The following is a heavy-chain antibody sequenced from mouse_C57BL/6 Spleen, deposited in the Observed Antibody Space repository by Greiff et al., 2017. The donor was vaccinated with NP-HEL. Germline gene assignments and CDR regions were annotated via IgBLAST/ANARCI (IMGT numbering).Heavy chain of an antibody. D-gene: IGHD1-1*01. CDR3: ARDYGSSSDAMDY. J-gene: IGHJ4*01. Sequence: DVKLVESGGGLVKPGGSLKLSCAASGFTFSDYGMHWVRQAPEKGLEWVAYISSGSSTIYYADTVKGRFTISRDNAKNTLFLQMTSLRSEDTAMYYCARDYGSSSDAMDYWGQGTSVTVSS. CDR2: ISSGSSTI. V-gene: IGHV5-17*01. CDR1: GFTFSDYG.